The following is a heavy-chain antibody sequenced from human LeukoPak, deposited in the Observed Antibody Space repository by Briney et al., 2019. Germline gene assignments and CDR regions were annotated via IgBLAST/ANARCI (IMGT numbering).Heavy chain of an antibody. CDR3: ARNQAVAANRGAFDI. CDR1: GYSISSNNW. J-gene: IGHJ3*02. CDR2: IYYSGNT. D-gene: IGHD6-19*01. V-gene: IGHV4-28*01. Sequence: SETLPLTCAVSGYSISSNNWWAWIRQPPGKGLEWIGYIYYSGNTYYNPYNPSLTSRVTMSVDTSKNQFSLRLDSVTEIDTAMYYCARNQAVAANRGAFDIWGQGTMVTVSS.